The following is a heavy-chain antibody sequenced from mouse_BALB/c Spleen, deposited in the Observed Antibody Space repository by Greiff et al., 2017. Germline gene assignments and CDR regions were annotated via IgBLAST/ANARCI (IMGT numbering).Heavy chain of an antibody. J-gene: IGHJ3*01. CDR1: GFTFSSYT. D-gene: IGHD2-13*01. Sequence: EVHLVESGGGLVQPGGSLKLSCAASGFTFSSYTMSWVRQTPEKRLEWVAYISNGGGSTYYPDTVKGRFTISRDNAKNTLYLQMSSLKSEDTAMYYCARLVSTTDAFAYWGQGTLVTVSA. CDR3: ARLVSTTDAFAY. CDR2: ISNGGGST. V-gene: IGHV5-12-2*01.